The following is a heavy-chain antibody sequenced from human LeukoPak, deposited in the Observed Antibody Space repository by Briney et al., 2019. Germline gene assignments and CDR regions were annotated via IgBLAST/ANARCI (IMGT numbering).Heavy chain of an antibody. J-gene: IGHJ4*02. Sequence: SETLSLTCTVSGGSISSASYYWSWIRQPAGKGLEWIGRIYTSGSTNYNPSLKSRVTISLDTSENHFSLKLSSVTAADTAVYYCARVTTGGYYNYWGQGTLVTVSS. D-gene: IGHD3-22*01. CDR3: ARVTTGGYYNY. V-gene: IGHV4-61*02. CDR2: IYTSGST. CDR1: GGSISSASYY.